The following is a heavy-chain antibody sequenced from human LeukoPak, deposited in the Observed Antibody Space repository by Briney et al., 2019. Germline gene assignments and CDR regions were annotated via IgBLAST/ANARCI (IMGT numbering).Heavy chain of an antibody. CDR1: GFTFSSSA. V-gene: IGHV3-23*01. CDR3: AKQLGYCSDGSCYFPY. J-gene: IGHJ4*02. D-gene: IGHD2-15*01. CDR2: ISNNGGYT. Sequence: AGGSLRLSCAASGFTFSSSAMSWVRQAPGKGLEWVSAISNNGGYTYYADSVQGRFTISRDNSKSTLCLQMNSLRAEDTAVYYGAKQLGYCSDGSCYFPYWAQGPLVTVSS.